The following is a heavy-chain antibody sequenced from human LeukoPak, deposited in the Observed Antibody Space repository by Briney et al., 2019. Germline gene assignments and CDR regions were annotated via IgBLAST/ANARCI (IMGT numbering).Heavy chain of an antibody. CDR3: ARAEVRGDYFDY. J-gene: IGHJ4*02. D-gene: IGHD3-10*01. CDR1: GFTFSSYS. Sequence: GGSLRLSCAASGFTFSSYSMNWVRQAPGKGLEWVANIKQDGSEKYYVDSVKGRFTTSRDNAKNSLYLQMNSLRAEDTAVYYCARAEVRGDYFDYWGQGTLVTVSS. V-gene: IGHV3-7*01. CDR2: IKQDGSEK.